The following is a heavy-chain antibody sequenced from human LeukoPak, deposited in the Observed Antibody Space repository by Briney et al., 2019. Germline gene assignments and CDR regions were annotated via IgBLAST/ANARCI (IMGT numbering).Heavy chain of an antibody. V-gene: IGHV3-11*01. CDR2: ISSSGSTI. J-gene: IGHJ3*02. Sequence: GGSLRLSCAASGFTFSDYHMSWIRQAPGKGLEWVSYISSSGSTIYYADSVKGRFTISRDNAKNSLYLQMNSLRAEDTAVYYCARSLVEVGATLLRWTAYAFDIWGQGTMVTVSS. CDR1: GFTFSDYH. CDR3: ARSLVEVGATLLRWTAYAFDI. D-gene: IGHD1-26*01.